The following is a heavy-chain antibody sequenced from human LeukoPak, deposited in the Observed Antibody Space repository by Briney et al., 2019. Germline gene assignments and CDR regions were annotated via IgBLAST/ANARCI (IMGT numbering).Heavy chain of an antibody. Sequence: GASVKVSCKASGGTFSSYAISWVRQAPGQGLEWMGGIIPIFGTANYAQKFQGRVTITTDESTSTAYMELSSLRSEDTAVYYCAREVPAANYYCYMDVWGKGTTVTVSS. CDR3: AREVPAANYYCYMDV. CDR1: GGTFSSYA. V-gene: IGHV1-69*05. CDR2: IIPIFGTA. J-gene: IGHJ6*03. D-gene: IGHD2-2*01.